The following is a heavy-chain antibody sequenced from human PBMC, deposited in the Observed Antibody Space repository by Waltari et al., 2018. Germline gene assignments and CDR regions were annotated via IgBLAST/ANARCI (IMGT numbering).Heavy chain of an antibody. J-gene: IGHJ4*02. CDR3: ARLVDSISFDY. V-gene: IGHV4-38-2*01. CDR1: GYSISTGYY. CDR2: IYHSGST. Sequence: QVQLQESGPGLVKPSETLSLTCAVSGYSISTGYYWGWIRQPPGKGLEWIGSIYHSGSTYYNPSLKSRVTISVDTSKNQFSLKLSSVTAADTAVYYCARLVDSISFDYWGQGTLVTVSS. D-gene: IGHD2-15*01.